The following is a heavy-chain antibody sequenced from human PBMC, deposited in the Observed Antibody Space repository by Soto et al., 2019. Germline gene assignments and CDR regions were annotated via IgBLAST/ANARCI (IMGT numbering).Heavy chain of an antibody. CDR3: AKDTYIMVGGTHIDF. CDR1: GFTFVDYA. V-gene: IGHV3-9*01. CDR2: ISWHSDSS. Sequence: EVHLVESGGGLVQPGRSLRLSCVASGFTFVDYAMHWVRQAPGKGREWVSGISWHSDSSGYADSVKGRFTISRDNAKNSLFLQMNSLRAEDTALYFCAKDTYIMVGGTHIDFWGRGTLVTVSS. D-gene: IGHD1-26*01. J-gene: IGHJ4*02.